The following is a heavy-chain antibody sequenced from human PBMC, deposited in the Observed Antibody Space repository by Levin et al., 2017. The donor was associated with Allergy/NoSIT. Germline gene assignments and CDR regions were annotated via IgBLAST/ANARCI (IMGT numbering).Heavy chain of an antibody. Sequence: GESLKISCAASGFTFSSYAMSWVRQAPGKGLEWVSAISNSGGSTYYAGSVKGRFTISRDNSKNTLYLQMNSLRAEDTAVYYCAKAAEYCSGGSCYGPSNAIDIWGQGTMVTVSS. V-gene: IGHV3-23*01. CDR3: AKAAEYCSGGSCYGPSNAIDI. J-gene: IGHJ3*02. D-gene: IGHD2-15*01. CDR2: ISNSGGST. CDR1: GFTFSSYA.